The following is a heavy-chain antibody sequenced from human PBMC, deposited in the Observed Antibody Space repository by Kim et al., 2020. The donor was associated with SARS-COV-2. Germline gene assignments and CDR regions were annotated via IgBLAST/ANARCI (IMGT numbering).Heavy chain of an antibody. V-gene: IGHV4-34*01. CDR1: GGSFSGYY. D-gene: IGHD6-19*01. Sequence: SETLSLTCAVYGGSFSGYYWSWIRQPPGKGLEWIGEINHSGSTNYNPSLKSRVTISVDTSKNQFSLKLSSVTAADTAVYYCARGKKPGYSSGWYGYYYYYGMDVWGQGTTVTVSS. J-gene: IGHJ6*02. CDR3: ARGKKPGYSSGWYGYYYYYGMDV. CDR2: INHSGST.